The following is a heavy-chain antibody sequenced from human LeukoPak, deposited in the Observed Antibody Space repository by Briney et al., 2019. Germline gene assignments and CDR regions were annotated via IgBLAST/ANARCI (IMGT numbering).Heavy chain of an antibody. CDR1: GFTFSSYW. CDR2: IKQDGSEK. Sequence: GGSLRLSCAASGFTFSSYWMSWVGQAPGKGLEWVANIKQDGSEKYYVDSVRGRFTISRDNVKNSLYLQMNSLGAEDMAVYYCASGKYSDSSGSLFDYWGQGTLVTVSS. D-gene: IGHD3-22*01. J-gene: IGHJ4*02. V-gene: IGHV3-7*01. CDR3: ASGKYSDSSGSLFDY.